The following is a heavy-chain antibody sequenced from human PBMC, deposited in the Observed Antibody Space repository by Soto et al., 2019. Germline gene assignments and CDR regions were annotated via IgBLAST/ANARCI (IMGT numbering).Heavy chain of an antibody. CDR1: GYTFTSYA. Sequence: AASVKVSCKASGYTFTSYAMHWVRQAPGQRLEWMGWISAYNGNTNYAQKLQGRVTMTTDTSTSTAYMELRSLRSDDTAVYYCARDIRRTGIAAAGTRWFDPWGQGTLVTVSS. CDR2: ISAYNGNT. CDR3: ARDIRRTGIAAAGTRWFDP. V-gene: IGHV1-18*01. D-gene: IGHD6-13*01. J-gene: IGHJ5*02.